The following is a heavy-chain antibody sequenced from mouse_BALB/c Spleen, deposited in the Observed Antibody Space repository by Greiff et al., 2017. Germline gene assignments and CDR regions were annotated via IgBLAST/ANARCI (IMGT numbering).Heavy chain of an antibody. V-gene: IGHV1-20*02. Sequence: EVKLMESGPELVKPGASVKISCKASGYSFTGYFMNWVMQSHGKSLEWIGRIIPYNGDTFYNQKFKGKATLTVDKSSSTAHMELRSLASEDSAVYYCARGDYDGRFAYWGQGTLVTVSA. CDR3: ARGDYDGRFAY. J-gene: IGHJ3*01. CDR1: GYSFTGYF. CDR2: IIPYNGDT. D-gene: IGHD2-4*01.